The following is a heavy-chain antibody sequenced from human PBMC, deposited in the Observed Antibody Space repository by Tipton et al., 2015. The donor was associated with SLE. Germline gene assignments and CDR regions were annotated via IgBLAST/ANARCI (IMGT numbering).Heavy chain of an antibody. CDR1: GGSISSGSYY. D-gene: IGHD2-15*01. CDR2: IYHSGST. CDR3: ARLVAAAGTRDAFDI. V-gene: IGHV4-39*07. Sequence: SLTCTVSGGSISSGSYYWGWIRQPPGKGLEWIGSIYHSGSTYYNPSLKGRVTISVDTSKNQFSLKLSSVTAADTAVYYCARLVAAAGTRDAFDIWGQGTMVTVSS. J-gene: IGHJ3*02.